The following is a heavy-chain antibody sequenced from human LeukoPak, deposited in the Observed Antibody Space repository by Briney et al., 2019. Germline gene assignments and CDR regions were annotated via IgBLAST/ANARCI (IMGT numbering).Heavy chain of an antibody. CDR1: GFTFSSYA. Sequence: GGSLRLSCAASGFTFSSYAMSWVRQAPGKGLEWVSAISGSGGSTYYADSVKGRFTISRDNSKTTLYLQMNSLRAEDTAVYYCAKDHLSTYSYGPDAFDIWGQGTMVTVPS. D-gene: IGHD5-18*01. CDR2: ISGSGGST. CDR3: AKDHLSTYSYGPDAFDI. V-gene: IGHV3-23*01. J-gene: IGHJ3*02.